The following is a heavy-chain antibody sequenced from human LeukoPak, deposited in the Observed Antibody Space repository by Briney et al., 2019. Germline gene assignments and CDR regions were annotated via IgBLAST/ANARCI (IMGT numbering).Heavy chain of an antibody. D-gene: IGHD1-26*01. CDR1: GFTFNTYT. CDR3: ARDPTSSWETAFDI. Sequence: GGSLRLSCAASGFTFNTYTMNWVRQAPGKGLEWVSSISSGTSYIYYADSVKGRFTISRDNAKNSLYLQMSSLRAEDTAVYYCARDPTSSWETAFDIWGQGTMVTVSS. V-gene: IGHV3-21*01. J-gene: IGHJ3*02. CDR2: ISSGTSYI.